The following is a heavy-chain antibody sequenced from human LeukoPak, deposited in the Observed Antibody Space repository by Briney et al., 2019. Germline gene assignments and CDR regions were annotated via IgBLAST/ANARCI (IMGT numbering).Heavy chain of an antibody. J-gene: IGHJ4*02. CDR2: ISGSGGST. D-gene: IGHD2-2*02. CDR3: AKEPLYCSSTSYNTVEGLFDY. CDR1: GFTFSSYA. V-gene: IGHV3-23*01. Sequence: GGSLRLSCAASGFTFSSYAMSWVRQAPGKGLECVSAISGSGGSTYYADSANGRFTISRENSKTTLYLQMNSLRAEDTAVYYCAKEPLYCSSTSYNTVEGLFDYWGQGTLVTVSS.